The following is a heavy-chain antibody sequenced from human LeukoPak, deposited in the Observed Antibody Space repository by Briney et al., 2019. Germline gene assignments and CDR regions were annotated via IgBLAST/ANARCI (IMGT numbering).Heavy chain of an antibody. D-gene: IGHD2-2*01. J-gene: IGHJ3*02. V-gene: IGHV3-21*01. CDR1: GFTFSGYS. CDR3: ARGPDIVVIPIVDDSFDI. CDR2: ICSSSSYI. Sequence: PGGSLRLSCAASGFTFSGYSMNWVRQAPGKGLEWVSSICSSSSYISSAASAQGRFTISRDNAKNSLYLQMNSLRAEDTAVYYCARGPDIVVIPIVDDSFDIWGQGTMVTVSS.